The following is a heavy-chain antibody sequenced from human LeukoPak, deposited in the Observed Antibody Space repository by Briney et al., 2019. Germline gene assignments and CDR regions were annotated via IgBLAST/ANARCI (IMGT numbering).Heavy chain of an antibody. CDR1: GFTVSSNY. V-gene: IGHV3-53*01. CDR2: IYSGGST. Sequence: RPGGSLRLSGAASGFTVSSNYMSWVRQAPGKGLEWVSVIYSGGSTYYADSVKGRFTISRDNSKNTLYLQLNSLRAEDTAVYYCASHTYYYDSSGRPGGYWGQGTLVTVSS. D-gene: IGHD3-22*01. J-gene: IGHJ4*02. CDR3: ASHTYYYDSSGRPGGY.